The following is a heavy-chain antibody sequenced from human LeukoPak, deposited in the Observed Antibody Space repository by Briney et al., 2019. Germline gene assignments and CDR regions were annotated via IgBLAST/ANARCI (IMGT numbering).Heavy chain of an antibody. J-gene: IGHJ4*02. Sequence: SETLSLTCTVSGYSISSGYYWGWIRQPPGKGLEWIGSIYHSGSTNYNPSLKSRVTISVDTSKNQFSLKLSSVTAADTAVYYCARAMAAIDYWGQGTLVTVSS. D-gene: IGHD5-24*01. V-gene: IGHV4-38-2*02. CDR1: GYSISSGYY. CDR2: IYHSGST. CDR3: ARAMAAIDY.